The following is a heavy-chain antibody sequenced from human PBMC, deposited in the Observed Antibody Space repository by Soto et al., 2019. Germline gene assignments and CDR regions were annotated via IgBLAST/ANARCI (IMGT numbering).Heavy chain of an antibody. Sequence: GGSLRLSCAASGFTFSSYAMSWVRQAPGKGLEWVSAISGSGGSTYYADSVKGRFTISRDNSKNTLYLQMNSLRAEDTAVYYCAKVLESTKSWAPQPFDYWGQGTLVTVSS. V-gene: IGHV3-23*01. CDR2: ISGSGGST. J-gene: IGHJ4*02. CDR1: GFTFSSYA. CDR3: AKVLESTKSWAPQPFDY. D-gene: IGHD1-26*01.